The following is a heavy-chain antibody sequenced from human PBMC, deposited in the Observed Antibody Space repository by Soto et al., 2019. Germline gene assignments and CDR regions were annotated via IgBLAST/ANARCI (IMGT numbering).Heavy chain of an antibody. CDR3: ARICYYDSSGYYALYNWFDP. D-gene: IGHD3-22*01. J-gene: IGHJ5*02. Sequence: SETLSLTCAVYGGSFSGYYWSWIRQPPGKGLEKIGSINHSGSTYYNPSLKSRVNISVDTSKNQFSLKLSSVTAADTAVYYCARICYYDSSGYYALYNWFDPWGQGTLVTVSS. CDR2: INHSGST. CDR1: GGSFSGYY. V-gene: IGHV4-34*01.